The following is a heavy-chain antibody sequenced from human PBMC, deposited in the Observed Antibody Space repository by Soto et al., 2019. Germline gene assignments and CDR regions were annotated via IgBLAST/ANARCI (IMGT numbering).Heavy chain of an antibody. V-gene: IGHV4-61*07. Sequence: WNWIRQPPGERLEWIGYIYYNGNTNYNSSLKSRVTISIDTSKNQFSLKLNSVTAADTAVYFCARLAYTSGFTFDYWGRGTLVTVSS. J-gene: IGHJ4*02. D-gene: IGHD5-18*01. CDR2: IYYNGNT. CDR3: ARLAYTSGFTFDY.